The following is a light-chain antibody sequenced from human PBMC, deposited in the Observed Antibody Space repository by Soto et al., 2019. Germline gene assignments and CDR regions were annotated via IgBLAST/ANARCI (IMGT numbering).Light chain of an antibody. V-gene: IGLV2-14*01. CDR3: NSYSSSITRAV. CDR2: EVT. Sequence: QSALTQPASMSGFPGQSITISCTGTSSDVNGYKYVSWYQQHPGKAPKLIIYEVTNRPSGISNLFSGSKSGNTASLTISRLQPEDEAESYCNSYSSSITRAVFGTGTKLTVL. CDR1: SSDVNGYKY. J-gene: IGLJ1*01.